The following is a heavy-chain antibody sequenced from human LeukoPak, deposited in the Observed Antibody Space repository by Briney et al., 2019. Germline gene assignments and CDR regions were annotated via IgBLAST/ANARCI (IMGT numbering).Heavy chain of an antibody. J-gene: IGHJ6*02. CDR2: INTNTGNP. CDR1: GYTFTSYA. V-gene: IGHV7-4-1*02. Sequence: ASVKVSCKASGYTFTSYAMNWVRQAPGQGLEWMGWINTNTGNPTHAQGFTGRFVFSLDTSVSTAYLQISSLKAEDAAVYYCARDTYSSSWYWYGMDVWGQGTTVTVSS. CDR3: ARDTYSSSWYWYGMDV. D-gene: IGHD6-13*01.